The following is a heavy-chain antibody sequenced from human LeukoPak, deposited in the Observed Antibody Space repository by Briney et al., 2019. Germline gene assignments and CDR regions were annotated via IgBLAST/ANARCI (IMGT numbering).Heavy chain of an antibody. D-gene: IGHD3-10*01. CDR1: GFTFTGYY. CDR3: ARVRGSNLLDY. CDR2: IIPILGIA. V-gene: IGHV1-69*04. J-gene: IGHJ4*02. Sequence: ASVKVSCKASGFTFTGYYIHWVRQAPGQGLEWMGRIIPILGIANYAQKFQGRVTITADKSTSTAYMELSSLRSEDTAVYYCARVRGSNLLDYWGQGTLVTVSS.